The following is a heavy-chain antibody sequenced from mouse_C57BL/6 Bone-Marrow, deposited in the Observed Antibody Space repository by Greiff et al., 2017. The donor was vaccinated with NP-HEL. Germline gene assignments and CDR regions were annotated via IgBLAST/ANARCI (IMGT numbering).Heavy chain of an antibody. CDR2: IYPSDSET. J-gene: IGHJ3*01. CDR3: ARSKSFAY. Sequence: QVQLQQPGAELVRPGSSVKLSCKASGYTFTSYWMDWVKQRPGQGLEWIGNIYPSDSETHYNQKFKDKATLTVDKSSSTAYMQFSSLTSEDSAVYYRARSKSFAYWGQGTLVTVSA. CDR1: GYTFTSYW. V-gene: IGHV1-61*01.